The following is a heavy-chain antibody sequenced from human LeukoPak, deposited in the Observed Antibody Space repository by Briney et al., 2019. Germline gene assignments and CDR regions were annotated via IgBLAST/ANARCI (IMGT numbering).Heavy chain of an antibody. Sequence: PGGSLRLSCAASGFTFSSYSMNWVRQAPGKGLEWVSSISSSSSYIYYTDSVKGRFTVSRDNAKNSLYLQMNSLRAEDTAIYYCARGATVESDYWGQGTLVTASS. CDR2: ISSSSSYI. D-gene: IGHD4-23*01. J-gene: IGHJ4*02. V-gene: IGHV3-21*01. CDR3: ARGATVESDY. CDR1: GFTFSSYS.